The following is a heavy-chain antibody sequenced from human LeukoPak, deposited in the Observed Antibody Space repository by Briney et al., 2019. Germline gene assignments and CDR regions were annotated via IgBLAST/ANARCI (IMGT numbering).Heavy chain of an antibody. CDR1: GFTFSSYG. V-gene: IGHV3-30*02. D-gene: IGHD6-19*01. Sequence: PGRSLRLSCAASGFTFSSYGMHWVRQAPGKGLEWVAFIRFDGSNKYYTDSVKGRFTISRDNSKNTLYLQVNSLRAEDTAVYYCAKDQGMRYSSGCIDYWGQGTLVTVSS. CDR2: IRFDGSNK. J-gene: IGHJ4*02. CDR3: AKDQGMRYSSGCIDY.